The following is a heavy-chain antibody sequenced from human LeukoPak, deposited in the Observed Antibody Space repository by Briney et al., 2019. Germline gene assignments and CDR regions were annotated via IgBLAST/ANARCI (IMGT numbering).Heavy chain of an antibody. CDR1: GGSISSSSYY. V-gene: IGHV4-39*07. CDR3: ARTVGATMIDY. D-gene: IGHD1-26*01. J-gene: IGHJ4*02. Sequence: SETLSLTCTVSGGSISSSSYYWGWIRQPPGKGLEWIGSTYYSGSTYYNPSLKSRVTISVDTSKNQFSLKLSSVTAADTAVYYCARTVGATMIDYWGQGTLVTVSS. CDR2: TYYSGST.